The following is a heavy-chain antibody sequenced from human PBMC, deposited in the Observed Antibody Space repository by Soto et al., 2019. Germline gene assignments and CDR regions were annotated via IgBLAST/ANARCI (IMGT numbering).Heavy chain of an antibody. J-gene: IGHJ6*02. Sequence: PSETLSHTCAVSGESIINTNWWSWVRQTPGKGLEWIGEIYHSGDTNYNPSLKSRVILSVDKSKNQFSLKLSSVTAADTAVYYCARLQGYCISRSCHGQYAMDVWGQGTTVTVSS. D-gene: IGHD2-2*01. CDR1: GESIINTNW. CDR2: IYHSGDT. V-gene: IGHV4-4*02. CDR3: ARLQGYCISRSCHGQYAMDV.